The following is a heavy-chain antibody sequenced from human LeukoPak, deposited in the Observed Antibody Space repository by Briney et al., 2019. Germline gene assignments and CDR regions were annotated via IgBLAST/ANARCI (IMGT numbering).Heavy chain of an antibody. J-gene: IGHJ4*02. CDR2: IYHSGST. D-gene: IGHD3-9*01. CDR3: ARGRYDILTGYSYFDY. V-gene: IGHV4-30-2*01. Sequence: SWIRQPPGKGLEWIGYIYHSGSTYYNPSLKSRVTISVDRSKNQFSLKLSSVTAADTAVYYCARGRYDILTGYSYFDYWGQGTLVTVSS.